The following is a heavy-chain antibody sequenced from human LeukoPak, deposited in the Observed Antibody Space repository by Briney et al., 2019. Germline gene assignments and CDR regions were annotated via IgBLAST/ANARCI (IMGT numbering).Heavy chain of an antibody. V-gene: IGHV3-30-3*02. Sequence: PGRSLRLSCAASGFTFSSYAMHWVRQAPGKGLEWVAVISYDGSNKYYADSVKGRFTISRDNSKNTLYLQMNSLRAEDTAVYYCAKTSTSSGYMNWGQGTLVTVSS. CDR2: ISYDGSNK. J-gene: IGHJ4*02. D-gene: IGHD3-22*01. CDR3: AKTSTSSGYMN. CDR1: GFTFSSYA.